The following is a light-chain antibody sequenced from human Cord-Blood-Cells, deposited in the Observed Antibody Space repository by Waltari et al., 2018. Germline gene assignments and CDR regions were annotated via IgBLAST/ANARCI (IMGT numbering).Light chain of an antibody. J-gene: IGKJ1*01. CDR2: GAS. Sequence: EIVMTQSPATLSVSPGERATLSCRARQSVSGNLAWYQQKPGQAPGLLIYGASTRATGIPARFSGSGSGTEFTLTISSLQSEDFAVYYCQQYNNWPPWTFGQGTKVEIK. V-gene: IGKV3-15*01. CDR3: QQYNNWPPWT. CDR1: QSVSGN.